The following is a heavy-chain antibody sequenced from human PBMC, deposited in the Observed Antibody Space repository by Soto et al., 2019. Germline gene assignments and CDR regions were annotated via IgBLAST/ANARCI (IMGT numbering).Heavy chain of an antibody. CDR2: ISYDGSNK. Sequence: GGSLRLSCAASGFTSSSYAMHWVRQAPGKGLEWVAVISYDGSNKYYADSVKGRFTISRDNSKNTLYLQMNSLRAEDTAVYYCAREGTVVTGPFDYWGQGTLVTVSS. J-gene: IGHJ4*02. CDR3: AREGTVVTGPFDY. D-gene: IGHD2-15*01. V-gene: IGHV3-30-3*01. CDR1: GFTSSSYA.